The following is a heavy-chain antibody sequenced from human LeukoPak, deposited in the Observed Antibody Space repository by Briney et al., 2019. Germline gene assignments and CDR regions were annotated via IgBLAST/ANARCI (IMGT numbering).Heavy chain of an antibody. J-gene: IGHJ5*02. CDR1: GGSFTNYY. CDR2: INTKGST. Sequence: PSETLSLTCTVSGGSFTNYYWSWIRQPAGVGLEWIGHINTKGSTSSNPSLKSPVIMSVDTSKNQFSLKLISVTAADTGVYFCARQQSDTSLFDPWGQGTLVTVSS. D-gene: IGHD2-21*02. V-gene: IGHV4-4*07. CDR3: ARQQSDTSLFDP.